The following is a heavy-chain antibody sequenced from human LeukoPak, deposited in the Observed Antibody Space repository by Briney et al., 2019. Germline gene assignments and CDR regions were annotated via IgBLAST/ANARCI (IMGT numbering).Heavy chain of an antibody. D-gene: IGHD6-6*01. CDR2: MNPNSGNT. CDR1: GYTFTSYD. CDR3: ARVAARPIPFDY. J-gene: IGHJ4*02. V-gene: IGHV1-8*01. Sequence: ASVTVSFQASGYTFTSYDIHWVRQAAGQGLAWMGWMNPNSGNTGYAQKFQGRATITRNTSISTAYMALSSLRSEDTAVYYCARVAARPIPFDYWGQGTLVTVSS.